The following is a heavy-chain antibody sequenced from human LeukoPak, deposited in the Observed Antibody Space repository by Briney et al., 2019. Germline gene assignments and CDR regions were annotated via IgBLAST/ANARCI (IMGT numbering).Heavy chain of an antibody. D-gene: IGHD3-10*01. V-gene: IGHV4-59*01. CDR2: ISYSGST. CDR1: GDSISNDY. CDR3: ARGRVPNY. J-gene: IGHJ4*02. Sequence: SETLSLTRTVSGDSISNDYWSWIRQPPGKGLEWIGYISYSGSTNSNPSLYSRVTISIDMSKNQFSLRLSSVTAADTAVYYCARGRVPNYWGQGTLVTVSS.